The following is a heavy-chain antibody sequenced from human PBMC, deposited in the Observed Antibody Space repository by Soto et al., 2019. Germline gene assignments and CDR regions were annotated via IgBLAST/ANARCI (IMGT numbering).Heavy chain of an antibody. CDR2: INSDGSST. CDR1: GFTFSSYW. CDR3: ASPAYYYDSSGYYGFDY. V-gene: IGHV3-74*01. D-gene: IGHD3-22*01. J-gene: IGHJ4*02. Sequence: GSLRLSCAASGFTFSSYWMHWVRQAPGKGLVWVSRINSDGSSTSYADSVKGRFTISRDNAKNTLYLQMNSLRAEDTAVYYCASPAYYYDSSGYYGFDYWGQGTLVTVSS.